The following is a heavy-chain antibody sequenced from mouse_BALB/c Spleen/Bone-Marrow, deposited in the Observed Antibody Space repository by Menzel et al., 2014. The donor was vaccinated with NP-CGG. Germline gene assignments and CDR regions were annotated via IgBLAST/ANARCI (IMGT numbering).Heavy chain of an antibody. CDR2: INPSNGGT. V-gene: IGHV1S81*02. CDR3: TRYGNYYFDY. J-gene: IGHJ2*01. CDR1: GYTFTSYY. D-gene: IGHD2-1*01. Sequence: QVQLKESGAELVKPGASVKLSCKASGYTFTSYYMCWVKQRPGQGLEWIGEINPSNGGTNFNEKFKSKATLTVDKSSSTAYMQLSSLTSEDSAVYYCTRYGNYYFDYWGQGTTLTVSS.